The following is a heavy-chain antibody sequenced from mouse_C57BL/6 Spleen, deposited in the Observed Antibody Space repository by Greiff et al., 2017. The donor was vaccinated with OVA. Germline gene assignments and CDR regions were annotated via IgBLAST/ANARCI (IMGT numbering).Heavy chain of an antibody. Sequence: EVMLVESGGGLVQPGGSLSLSCAASGFTFTDYYMSWVRQPPGKALEWLGFIRNKANGYTTEYSASVKGRFTISRDNSQSILYLQMNALRAEDSATYYCARYLTGADYWGQGTTLTVSS. D-gene: IGHD4-1*01. V-gene: IGHV7-3*01. CDR3: ARYLTGADY. CDR2: IRNKANGYTT. J-gene: IGHJ2*01. CDR1: GFTFTDYY.